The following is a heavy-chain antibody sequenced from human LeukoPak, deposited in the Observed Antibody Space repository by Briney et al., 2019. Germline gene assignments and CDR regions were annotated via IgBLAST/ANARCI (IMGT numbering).Heavy chain of an antibody. Sequence: GGSLRLSCAASGFTFSSYEMNWVRQAPGKGLEWVSSISSSGSTKYYADSVKGRFTISRDNVKNSLYLQMNSLRADDTAVYYCARGRAADQLLWYFDYWGQGTLVTVSS. V-gene: IGHV3-48*03. D-gene: IGHD2-2*01. CDR3: ARGRAADQLLWYFDY. CDR1: GFTFSSYE. J-gene: IGHJ4*02. CDR2: ISSSGSTK.